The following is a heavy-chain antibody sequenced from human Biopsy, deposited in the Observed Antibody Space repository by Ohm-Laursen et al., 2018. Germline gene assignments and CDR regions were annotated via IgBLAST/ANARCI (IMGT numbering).Heavy chain of an antibody. D-gene: IGHD2/OR15-2a*01. CDR2: ISTSSTYI. Sequence: SLRLSCAASGFTFSSYSMNWVRQAPGKGLEWVSSISTSSTYIYYADSVKGRFSISRDDALNSLYPQMNSLRAEDTAVYYCTRDTTYYAGTTYYGALDVWGQGTTVTVSS. CDR1: GFTFSSYS. V-gene: IGHV3-21*01. CDR3: TRDTTYYAGTTYYGALDV. J-gene: IGHJ3*01.